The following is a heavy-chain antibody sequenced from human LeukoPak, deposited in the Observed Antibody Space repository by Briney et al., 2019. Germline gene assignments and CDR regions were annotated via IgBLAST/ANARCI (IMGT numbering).Heavy chain of an antibody. CDR3: VTVPPYRRFDN. CDR2: IYHNEKT. CDR1: GYSISSDYY. V-gene: IGHV4-38-2*01. D-gene: IGHD1-26*01. J-gene: IGHJ4*02. Sequence: PSETLSLTCAVSGYSISSDYYWGWVRQPPGKRLEWIGNIYHNEKTYYNPSLKSRVTLSVDTSKNQFSLRLSSVTAADTAVYYCVTVPPYRRFDNWGPGTLVTVSS.